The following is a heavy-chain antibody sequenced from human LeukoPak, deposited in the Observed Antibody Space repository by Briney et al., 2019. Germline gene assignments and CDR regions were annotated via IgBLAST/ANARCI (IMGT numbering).Heavy chain of an antibody. CDR2: IIPIFGTA. CDR3: ARDLPNIVVVPAANWFDP. J-gene: IGHJ5*02. D-gene: IGHD2-2*01. CDR1: GGTFSSYA. Sequence: ASVKVSCKASGGTFSSYAISWVRQAPGQGLEWMGGIIPIFGTANYAQKFQGGVTITADESTSTAYMELSSLRSEDTAVYYCARDLPNIVVVPAANWFDPWGQGTLVTVSS. V-gene: IGHV1-69*13.